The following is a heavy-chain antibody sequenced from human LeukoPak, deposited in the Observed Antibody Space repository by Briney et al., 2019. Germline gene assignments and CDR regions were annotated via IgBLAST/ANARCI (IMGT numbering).Heavy chain of an antibody. D-gene: IGHD2-2*01. Sequence: SETLSLTCSVSGASVNSRDSYWAWVRQSPGKGLEWIGTITYTATTYSNPSLKSRFTLSLDTSKDQFSLNLNSVSAADTAVYYCVRHQVPAARTHLDLWGQGTLVIVSS. CDR3: VRHQVPAARTHLDL. J-gene: IGHJ4*02. V-gene: IGHV4-39*07. CDR2: ITYTATT. CDR1: GASVNSRDSY.